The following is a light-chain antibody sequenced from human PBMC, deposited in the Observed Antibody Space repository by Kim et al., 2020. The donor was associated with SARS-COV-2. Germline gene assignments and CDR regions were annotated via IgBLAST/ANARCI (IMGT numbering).Light chain of an antibody. CDR1: QSVRSH. CDR2: LAS. Sequence: EILMTQSPATLSVSPGGRATLSCRASQSVRSHLAWYQQKPGQAPRLLIYLASTRATDVPARFSGSGSGTEFTLTISSLQSEDVAVYYCQHYTNWPLTFSGGTKVDIK. V-gene: IGKV3-15*01. J-gene: IGKJ4*01. CDR3: QHYTNWPLT.